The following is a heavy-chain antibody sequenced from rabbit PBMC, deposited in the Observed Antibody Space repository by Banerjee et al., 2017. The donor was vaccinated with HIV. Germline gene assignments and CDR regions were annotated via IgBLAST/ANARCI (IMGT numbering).Heavy chain of an antibody. CDR1: GIDFSSYA. Sequence: QEQLEESGGDLVKPEGSLTLTCTASGIDFSSYAMCWVRQAPGKRPEWIACMYGGSSGSTWYANWAKGRFTISKTSSTTVTLQMTSLTAADTATYFCARRVGGYTYGFGLWGQGTLVTVS. CDR3: ARRVGGYTYGFGL. J-gene: IGHJ3*01. CDR2: MYGGSSGST. D-gene: IGHD6-1*01. V-gene: IGHV1S45*01.